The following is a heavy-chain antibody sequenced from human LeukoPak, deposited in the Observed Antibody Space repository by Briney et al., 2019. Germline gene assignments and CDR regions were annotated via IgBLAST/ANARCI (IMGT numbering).Heavy chain of an antibody. Sequence: SDTLSLTCTVSGGSFSTSDYYWGWIRQSPVKGLVWIGDVFYTGKTNYTPSLSAPATISIHTSKSQCSLKLTYVTTADSAVYYCARVFDSWGQGTLVTVSS. CDR3: ARVFDS. CDR1: GGSFSTSDYY. J-gene: IGHJ4*02. V-gene: IGHV4-39*07. CDR2: VFYTGKT.